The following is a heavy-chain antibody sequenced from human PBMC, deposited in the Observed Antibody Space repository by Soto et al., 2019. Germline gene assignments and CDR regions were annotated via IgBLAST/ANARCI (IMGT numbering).Heavy chain of an antibody. CDR2: IYYSGST. CDR1: GGSISSGDYY. J-gene: IGHJ4*02. D-gene: IGHD3-22*01. Sequence: PSETLSLTCTVSGGSISSGDYYWSWIRQPPGKGLEWIGYIYYSGSTYYNPSLKSRVTISVDTSKNQFSLKLSSVTAADTAVYYCASEVVIPPNYYFDYWGQGTLVTVSS. V-gene: IGHV4-30-4*01. CDR3: ASEVVIPPNYYFDY.